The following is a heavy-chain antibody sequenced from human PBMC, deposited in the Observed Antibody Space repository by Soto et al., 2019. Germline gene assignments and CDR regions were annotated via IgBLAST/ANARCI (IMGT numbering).Heavy chain of an antibody. CDR1: GFTFSSYA. Sequence: EVQLLESGGGLVQPGGSLRLSCAASGFTFSSYAMSWVRQAPGKGLGWVSAISGSGGSTYYADSVKGRFTISRDNSKNTLYLQMNSLRAEDTAVYYCALQGYCSGGSCYPFDYWGQGTLVTVSS. CDR2: ISGSGGST. J-gene: IGHJ4*02. CDR3: ALQGYCSGGSCYPFDY. D-gene: IGHD2-15*01. V-gene: IGHV3-23*01.